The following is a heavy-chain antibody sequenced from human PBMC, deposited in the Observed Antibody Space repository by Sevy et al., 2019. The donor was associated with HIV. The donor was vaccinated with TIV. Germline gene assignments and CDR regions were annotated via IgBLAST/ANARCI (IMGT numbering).Heavy chain of an antibody. CDR3: ARDRGVGTSSYGMDV. CDR1: GFIFSHYS. V-gene: IGHV3-21*01. J-gene: IGHJ6*02. D-gene: IGHD1-26*01. Sequence: GGSLRLTCTASGFIFSHYSMNWVRQAPGKGLEWVSSISTSSTYIYYADSVKGRFTISRDNAKNLLYLQMNSLRAEDTAVYQCARDRGVGTSSYGMDVWVQGTTVTVSS. CDR2: ISTSSTYI.